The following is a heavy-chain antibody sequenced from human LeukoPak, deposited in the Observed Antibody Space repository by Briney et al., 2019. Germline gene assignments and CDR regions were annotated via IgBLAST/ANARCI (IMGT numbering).Heavy chain of an antibody. D-gene: IGHD5/OR15-5a*01. V-gene: IGHV4-4*02. CDR1: GGSISSSNW. CDR2: IYHSGST. CDR3: ARVLRPYNDAFDI. J-gene: IGHJ3*02. Sequence: SETLSLTCAVSGGSISSSNWWSWVRQPPGKGLEWIGEIYHSGSTNYNPSLKSRVTISVDKSKNQFSLKLSSVTAADTAVYYCARVLRPYNDAFDIWGQGTMVTVSS.